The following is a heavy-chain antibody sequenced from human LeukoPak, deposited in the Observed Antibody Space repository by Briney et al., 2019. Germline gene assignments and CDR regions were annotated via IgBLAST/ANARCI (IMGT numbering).Heavy chain of an antibody. Sequence: GGSLRLSCAASGFTFTNSWMSWVRQAPGKGLEWVASIDRDGSEKHYVDSLKGRIAISRDNAKNSLYLQLNSLRDDDTALYYCARDGSSTDPIGDYWGKGILVTVSS. CDR2: IDRDGSEK. CDR1: GFTFTNSW. CDR3: ARDGSSTDPIGDY. J-gene: IGHJ4*02. V-gene: IGHV3-7*01. D-gene: IGHD2-2*01.